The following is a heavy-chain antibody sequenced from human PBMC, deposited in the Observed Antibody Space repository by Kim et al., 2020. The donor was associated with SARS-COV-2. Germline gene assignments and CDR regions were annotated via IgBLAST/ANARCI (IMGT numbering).Heavy chain of an antibody. D-gene: IGHD1-1*01. Sequence: VKGRFTISRDDSKNTAYLEMSGLKTEDTALYYCTRSPATTLAFWDAFDIWGQGTMVTVSS. V-gene: IGHV3-73*01. CDR3: TRSPATTLAFWDAFDI. J-gene: IGHJ3*02.